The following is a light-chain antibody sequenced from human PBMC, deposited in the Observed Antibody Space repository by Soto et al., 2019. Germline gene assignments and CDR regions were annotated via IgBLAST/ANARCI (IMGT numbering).Light chain of an antibody. J-gene: IGKJ5*01. CDR3: QQYNKWPLIT. CDR2: DAS. V-gene: IGKV3-11*01. CDR1: QSVSSY. Sequence: EIVLTQSPATLSLPPGERATLSCRASQSVSSYLAWYQQKPGQAPRLLIYDASNRATGTPARFSGSGSGTDFTLTISSLQSEDFALYYCQQYNKWPLITFGQGTRLEIK.